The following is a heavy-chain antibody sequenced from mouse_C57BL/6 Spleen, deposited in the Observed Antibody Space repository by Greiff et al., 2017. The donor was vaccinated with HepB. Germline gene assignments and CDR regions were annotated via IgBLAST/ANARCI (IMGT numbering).Heavy chain of an antibody. CDR3: AIPVYDYTWFAY. D-gene: IGHD2-4*01. Sequence: QVQLQQPGAELVKPGASVKLSCKASGYTFTSYWMHWVKQRPGRGLEWIGRIDPNSGGTKYNEKFKSKATLTVDKPSSTAYMQLSSLTAEDSAVYYWAIPVYDYTWFAYWGQGTLVTVSA. J-gene: IGHJ3*01. CDR1: GYTFTSYW. V-gene: IGHV1-72*01. CDR2: IDPNSGGT.